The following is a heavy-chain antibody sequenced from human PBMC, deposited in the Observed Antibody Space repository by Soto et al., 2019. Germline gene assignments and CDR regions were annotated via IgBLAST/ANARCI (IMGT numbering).Heavy chain of an antibody. Sequence: GGSLRLSCAASGFTFSNYALHWVRQAPGKGLEWVSVISYDGNNKYFAASVKGRFTLSRDNSKNTLYLQMNSLRPEDTAVYYCARALYCTSTSCYIAVSVLGMDVWGQGTTVTVS. D-gene: IGHD2-2*02. CDR2: ISYDGNNK. J-gene: IGHJ6*02. CDR3: ARALYCTSTSCYIAVSVLGMDV. V-gene: IGHV3-30-3*01. CDR1: GFTFSNYA.